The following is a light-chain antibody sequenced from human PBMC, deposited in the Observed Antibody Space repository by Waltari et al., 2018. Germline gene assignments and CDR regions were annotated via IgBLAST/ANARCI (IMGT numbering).Light chain of an antibody. CDR1: QSVSYH. J-gene: IGKJ5*01. V-gene: IGKV3-11*01. Sequence: EIVLTQSPATLSLSPGERATLACRASQSVSYHLAWYQQRPGQAPRLLIYDASNRATGIPARFSGSGSATDFTLTISSLEPEDFAVYYCQQRSNWPITFGQGTRLEIK. CDR2: DAS. CDR3: QQRSNWPIT.